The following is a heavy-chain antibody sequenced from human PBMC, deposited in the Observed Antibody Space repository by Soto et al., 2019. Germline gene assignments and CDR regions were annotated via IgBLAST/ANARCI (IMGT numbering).Heavy chain of an antibody. Sequence: SETLSLTCTVSGGSISDDYWSWIRQPPGKGLEWTGEINHSGSTNYNPSLKSRVTISVDTSKNQFSLKLSSVTAADTAVYYCASRDRVVKGMAAPGDYLDYWGQGTLVTVSS. D-gene: IGHD2-21*01. CDR2: INHSGST. V-gene: IGHV4-34*01. J-gene: IGHJ4*02. CDR3: ASRDRVVKGMAAPGDYLDY. CDR1: GGSISDDY.